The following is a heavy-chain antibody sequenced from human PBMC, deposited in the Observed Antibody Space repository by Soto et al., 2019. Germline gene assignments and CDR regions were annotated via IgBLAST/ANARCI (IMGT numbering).Heavy chain of an antibody. CDR2: ISNDGRAQ. V-gene: IGHV3-30*03. J-gene: IGHJ5*01. Sequence: GGSLRLSCTSSTVTINVHGIQWVRQAPGKGLEWVAFISNDGRAQYYADSVKGRFTISRDYSKNTVDLQMNSLRNEETAVYYCARDIWSGYYMWFDSWGPGTLVTVSS. D-gene: IGHD3-3*01. CDR1: TVTINVHG. CDR3: ARDIWSGYYMWFDS.